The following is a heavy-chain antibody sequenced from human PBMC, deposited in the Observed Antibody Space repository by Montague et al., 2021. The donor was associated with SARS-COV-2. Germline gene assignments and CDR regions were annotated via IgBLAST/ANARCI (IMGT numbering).Heavy chain of an antibody. D-gene: IGHD5-12*01. V-gene: IGHV3-30-3*01. CDR2: ITYDGSNK. Sequence: SLRLSCAASGFTFSSYAMHWVRQAPGKGLEWVAVITYDGSNKYYADSVKGRFTISRDNSKNTLYLQMNSLRAEDTAVCYCARGGYSGYDYHFYCYYAIDVWGQGTTVTVSS. J-gene: IGHJ6*02. CDR1: GFTFSSYA. CDR3: ARGGYSGYDYHFYCYYAIDV.